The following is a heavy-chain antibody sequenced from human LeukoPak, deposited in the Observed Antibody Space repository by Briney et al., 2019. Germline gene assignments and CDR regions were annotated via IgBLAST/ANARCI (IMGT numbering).Heavy chain of an antibody. D-gene: IGHD6-19*01. CDR2: LSGSGITT. Sequence: GGSLRPSCAASGFTFSNSAMSWVRQVPGKGLEWVSTLSGSGITTYYADSVKGRFTISRDNSKTTLYLQMNTLRAEDSALYYCAKGIYSSGWSYFDYWGHGTLVAVSS. J-gene: IGHJ4*01. CDR1: GFTFSNSA. V-gene: IGHV3-23*01. CDR3: AKGIYSSGWSYFDY.